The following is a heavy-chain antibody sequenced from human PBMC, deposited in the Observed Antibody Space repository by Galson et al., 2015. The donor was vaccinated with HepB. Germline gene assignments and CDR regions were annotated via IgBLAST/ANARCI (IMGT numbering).Heavy chain of an antibody. V-gene: IGHV4-59*08. D-gene: IGHD3-22*01. J-gene: IGHJ3*02. CDR3: ARQGSSGYYYPHAFDI. Sequence: ETLSLTCSVSGGPISSHSWSWIRQPPGKGLEWIGYIYYSGSTNYNPSIKSRVTISVDTPKNQFSLRLGSVTAADTAVYYCARQGSSGYYYPHAFDIWGQGTMVTVSS. CDR2: IYYSGST. CDR1: GGPISSHS.